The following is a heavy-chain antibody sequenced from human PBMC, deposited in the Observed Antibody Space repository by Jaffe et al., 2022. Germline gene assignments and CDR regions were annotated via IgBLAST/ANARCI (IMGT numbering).Heavy chain of an antibody. Sequence: EVQLVESGGTLVQPGGSLTLSCAASGFVLSDYWMTWFRHSPGKGLEWVANIKQDGSVSFSLDSVQGRFIISRDNAKNSLYLQMNFLRAEDTAVYYCARLGGAWYSDLWGRGTLLTVSS. J-gene: IGHJ2*01. D-gene: IGHD3-16*01. CDR1: GFVLSDYW. CDR3: ARLGGAWYSDL. V-gene: IGHV3-7*01. CDR2: IKQDGSVS.